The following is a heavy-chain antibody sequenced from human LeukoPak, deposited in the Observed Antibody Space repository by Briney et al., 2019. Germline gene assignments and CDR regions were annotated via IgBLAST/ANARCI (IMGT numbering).Heavy chain of an antibody. J-gene: IGHJ6*02. V-gene: IGHV3-30*04. CDR1: GFTFSSYA. Sequence: GRSLRLSCAASGFTFSSYAMHWVRQAPGKGLEWVAVISYDGSNTYYAASVKGRFIISRDNSKNTLYLQMNSLRAEDTAVYYCARVLGEVRWSSDYYYGMDVWGQGTTVTVSS. CDR2: ISYDGSNT. D-gene: IGHD4-23*01. CDR3: ARVLGEVRWSSDYYYGMDV.